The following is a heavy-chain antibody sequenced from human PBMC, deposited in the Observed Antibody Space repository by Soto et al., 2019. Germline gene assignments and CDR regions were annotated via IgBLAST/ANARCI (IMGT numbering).Heavy chain of an antibody. D-gene: IGHD2-2*03. CDR2: INAGNGNT. Sequence: VASVKVSCKASGYTFTSYAMHWVRQAPGQRLEWMGWINAGNGNTKYSQKFQGRVTITRDTSASTAYMELSSLRSEDTAVYYCARDGYCSSTSCYPVEGMDVWGQGTTVTVSS. J-gene: IGHJ6*02. CDR3: ARDGYCSSTSCYPVEGMDV. V-gene: IGHV1-3*01. CDR1: GYTFTSYA.